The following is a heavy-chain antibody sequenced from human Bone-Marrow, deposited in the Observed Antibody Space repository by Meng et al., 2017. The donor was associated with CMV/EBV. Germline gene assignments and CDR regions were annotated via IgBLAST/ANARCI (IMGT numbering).Heavy chain of an antibody. CDR1: GYNFNAYY. CDR3: AKRDWSGYYYYFDY. Sequence: ASVKVSCKASGYNFNAYYIYWVRQAPGQRLECMGWINPNTDGTNYAQGFQGRVTMTRDTSISTAYMELSRLRSDDTAVYYCAKRDWSGYYYYFDYWGQGTTVTGSS. CDR2: INPNTDGT. V-gene: IGHV1-2*02. J-gene: IGHJ4*03. D-gene: IGHD3-3*01.